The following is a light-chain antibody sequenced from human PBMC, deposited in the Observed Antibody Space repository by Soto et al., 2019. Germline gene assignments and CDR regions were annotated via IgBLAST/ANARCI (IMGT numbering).Light chain of an antibody. J-gene: IGLJ2*01. CDR2: EVT. Sequence: QSVLTQPPSASGSPGQSVTISCTGTSSDVGAYNYVSWYQQHPGKAPKLLIYEVTKRPSGVPDRFSGSKSGNTASLTVSGLQGEDEADYYCNSYAGSNNLVFGGGTKVTVL. V-gene: IGLV2-8*01. CDR1: SSDVGAYNY. CDR3: NSYAGSNNLV.